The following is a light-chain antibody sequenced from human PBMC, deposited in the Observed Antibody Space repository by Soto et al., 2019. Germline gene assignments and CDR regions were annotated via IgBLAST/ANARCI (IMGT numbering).Light chain of an antibody. CDR1: QGINSY. Sequence: DIQLTQSPSFLSASVGDRVTITCRASQGINSYFTWYQQKPGRAPKLLIYAASTLQSGVPSRFSGSGSGTEFTLTISCLQSEDFATYYCQQYYTYPRTFGQGTKADIK. J-gene: IGKJ1*01. CDR2: AAS. CDR3: QQYYTYPRT. V-gene: IGKV1-9*01.